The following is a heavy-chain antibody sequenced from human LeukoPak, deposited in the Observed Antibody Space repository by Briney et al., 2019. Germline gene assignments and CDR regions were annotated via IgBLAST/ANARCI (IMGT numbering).Heavy chain of an antibody. CDR1: GHTFTNYY. V-gene: IGHV1-46*01. J-gene: IGHJ4*02. D-gene: IGHD3-9*01. CDR3: ARENLNYDILTGYSLDHFDY. CDR2: IYPSGGST. Sequence: ASVKVSCKASGHTFTNYYIHWVRQAPGQGLECMGIIYPSGGSTSYAQKFQGRVTMTRDMSTSTVYMELSSLRSEDTAVYYCARENLNYDILTGYSLDHFDYWGQGTLVTVSS.